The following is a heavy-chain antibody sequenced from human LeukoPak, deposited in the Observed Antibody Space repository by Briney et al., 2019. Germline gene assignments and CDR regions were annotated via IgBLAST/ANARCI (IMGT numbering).Heavy chain of an antibody. CDR1: GFTLSSYW. Sequence: PGGSLRLSCAASGFTLSSYWMHWVRQAPGKGLVWVSRINSDGSTTNYADSVKGRFTISRDNAKNTLCLQMDSLRAEDTAVYYCARGPGYSSSWYGTDLWGQGALVTVSS. V-gene: IGHV3-74*01. CDR3: ARGPGYSSSWYGTDL. J-gene: IGHJ5*02. CDR2: INSDGSTT. D-gene: IGHD6-13*01.